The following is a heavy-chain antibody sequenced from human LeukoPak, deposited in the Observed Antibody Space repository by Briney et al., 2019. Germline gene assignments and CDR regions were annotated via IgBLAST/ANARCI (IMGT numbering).Heavy chain of an antibody. CDR1: GGSFSGYY. D-gene: IGHD5-18*01. Sequence: RPSETLSLTCAVYGGSFSGYYWSWIRQPPGKGLEGIGEINHSGSTNYNPSLKSRVTIPVDTSKNQFSLKLSSVTSADTAVYYCALFMVKTRGGDTAMATPEGLFDYWGQGTLVTVSS. V-gene: IGHV4-34*01. J-gene: IGHJ4*02. CDR2: INHSGST. CDR3: ALFMVKTRGGDTAMATPEGLFDY.